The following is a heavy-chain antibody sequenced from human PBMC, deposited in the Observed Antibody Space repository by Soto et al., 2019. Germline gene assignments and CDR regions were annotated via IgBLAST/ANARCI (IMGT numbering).Heavy chain of an antibody. D-gene: IGHD3-22*01. CDR3: ARVDSSGFLDY. CDR2: IYYTGNT. Sequence: SETLSLTCTVSGGSISSTSYYWGWIRQPPGKGLEWIGHIYYTGNTYYNPSLKSRVTISVDTSKNQLSLKLSSVTAADTAVFYCARVDSSGFLDYWGQGALVTVSS. J-gene: IGHJ4*02. CDR1: GGSISSTSYY. V-gene: IGHV4-39*01.